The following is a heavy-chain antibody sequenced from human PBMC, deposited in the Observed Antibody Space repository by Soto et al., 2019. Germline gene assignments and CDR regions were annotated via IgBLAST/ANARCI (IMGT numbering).Heavy chain of an antibody. CDR1: GGTFSSYA. CDR2: IIPIFGTA. Sequence: QVQLVQSGAEVKKPGSSVKVSCKASGGTFSSYAISWVRQAPGQGLEWMGGIIPIFGTANYAQKFQGRVTITADESTSTAYMELSSLRSEDTAVYYCAREGSGYYTGYYYYGMDVWGQGTTVTVSS. V-gene: IGHV1-69*12. CDR3: AREGSGYYTGYYYYGMDV. J-gene: IGHJ6*02. D-gene: IGHD3-3*01.